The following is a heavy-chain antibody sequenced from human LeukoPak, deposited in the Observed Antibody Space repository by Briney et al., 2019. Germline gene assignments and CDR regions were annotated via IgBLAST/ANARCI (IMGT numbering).Heavy chain of an antibody. Sequence: SQTLSLTWAVSGDSIINNIYYWNWIRQPPGKGLEWIGYINQGGSANYNPSLKSRVTISVDKSKNQFSLKLSSVTAADTAVYYCARVDTITAAGTIDYWGQGTLVTVSS. J-gene: IGHJ4*02. CDR2: INQGGSA. CDR1: GDSIINNIYY. D-gene: IGHD6-13*01. V-gene: IGHV4-30-2*01. CDR3: ARVDTITAAGTIDY.